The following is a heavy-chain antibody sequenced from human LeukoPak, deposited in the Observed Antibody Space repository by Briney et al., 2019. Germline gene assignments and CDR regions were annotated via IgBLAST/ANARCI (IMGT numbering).Heavy chain of an antibody. D-gene: IGHD6-13*01. CDR3: ASFPRLIDDYSSWYSGY. J-gene: IGHJ4*02. Sequence: GGSLRLSCAASGFTFSSYWMHRVRQAPGKGLVWVSRINSEGSSTTYADSVKGRFTISRDNAKNTLYLQMNSLRAEDTAVYYCASFPRLIDDYSSWYSGYWGQGTLVTVSS. V-gene: IGHV3-74*01. CDR1: GFTFSSYW. CDR2: INSEGSST.